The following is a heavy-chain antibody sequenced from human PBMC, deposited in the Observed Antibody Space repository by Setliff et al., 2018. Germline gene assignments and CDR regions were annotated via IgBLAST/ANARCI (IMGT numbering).Heavy chain of an antibody. V-gene: IGHV1-69*10. CDR1: GGTFSSYA. Sequence: VSCKASGGTFSSYAISWVRQAPGQGLEWMGGIIPILGIANYAQKFQGRVTITADESTSTAYMELSSLRSEDTAVYYCARGLHSSGWYWAFDYWGQGTLVTVSS. J-gene: IGHJ4*02. D-gene: IGHD6-19*01. CDR2: IIPILGIA. CDR3: ARGLHSSGWYWAFDY.